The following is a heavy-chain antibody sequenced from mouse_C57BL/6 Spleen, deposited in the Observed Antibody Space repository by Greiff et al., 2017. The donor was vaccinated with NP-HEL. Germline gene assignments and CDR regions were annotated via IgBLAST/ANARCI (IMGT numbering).Heavy chain of an antibody. CDR1: GYTFTSYW. CDR2: IDPSDSYT. J-gene: IGHJ4*01. Sequence: QVQLQQPGAELVMPGASVKLSCKASGYTFTSYWMHWVKQRPGQGLEWIGEIDPSDSYTNYNQKFKGKSTLTVDKSSSTAYMQLSSLTSEDSAVYYCARRGQPLEAVDYWGQGTSVTVSS. CDR3: ARRGQPLEAVDY. V-gene: IGHV1-69*01. D-gene: IGHD6-1*01.